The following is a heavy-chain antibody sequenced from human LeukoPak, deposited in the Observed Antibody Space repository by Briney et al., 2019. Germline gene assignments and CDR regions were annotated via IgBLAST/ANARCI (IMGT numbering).Heavy chain of an antibody. CDR3: ARVRVTMVVYDAFDV. CDR1: GDSLTDYY. Sequence: PSETLSLTCTVSGDSLTDYYWSWIRQPPGKGREWIGHTYDSGSTKYNPSLKSRATISVDTSKNQFSLQLSSVTAADAAIYYCARVRVTMVVYDAFDVWGQGTMVTVSS. CDR2: TYDSGST. D-gene: IGHD4/OR15-4a*01. J-gene: IGHJ3*01. V-gene: IGHV4-59*01.